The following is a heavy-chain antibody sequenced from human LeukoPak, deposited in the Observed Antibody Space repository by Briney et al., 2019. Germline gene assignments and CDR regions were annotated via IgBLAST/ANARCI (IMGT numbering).Heavy chain of an antibody. J-gene: IGHJ3*02. D-gene: IGHD2-15*01. CDR3: ARLYCSGGTCYSDRGAFDI. V-gene: IGHV4-39*07. CDR2: IYYSGTT. CDR1: GDSISSSRYY. Sequence: PSETLSLTCTVSGDSISSSRYYWGWIRQPPGKGLEWIGTIYYSGTTYYNPSLKSRVTISVDTSKNQFSLKLSSVTAADTAVYYCARLYCSGGTCYSDRGAFDIWGQGTMVTVSS.